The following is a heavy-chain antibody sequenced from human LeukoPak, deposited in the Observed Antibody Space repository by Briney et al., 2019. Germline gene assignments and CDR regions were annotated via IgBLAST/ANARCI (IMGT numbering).Heavy chain of an antibody. CDR1: GFTFSGSA. Sequence: GGSLRLSCAAPGFTFSGSAIHWVRQASGKGLEWVGRIRSKPNSYATAYAASLKGRFTISRDDSKNTAYLRMNSLKTEDTAVYYCTTDVYSSGYIENWGQGTLVTVSS. V-gene: IGHV3-73*01. J-gene: IGHJ4*02. D-gene: IGHD6-19*01. CDR3: TTDVYSSGYIEN. CDR2: IRSKPNSYAT.